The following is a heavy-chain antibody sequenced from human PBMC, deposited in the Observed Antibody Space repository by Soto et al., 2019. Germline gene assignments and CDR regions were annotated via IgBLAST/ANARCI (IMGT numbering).Heavy chain of an antibody. Sequence: PGGSLRLSCAASGFTFSSYGIHWVRQAPGKGLEWVAVISYDGSNKYYADSVKGRFTISRDNSKNTLYLQMNSLRAEGTAVYYCAKGGRGYSYGRSYYGMDVWGQGNPGHPLL. J-gene: IGHJ6*02. CDR1: GFTFSSYG. V-gene: IGHV3-30*18. D-gene: IGHD5-18*01. CDR3: AKGGRGYSYGRSYYGMDV. CDR2: ISYDGSNK.